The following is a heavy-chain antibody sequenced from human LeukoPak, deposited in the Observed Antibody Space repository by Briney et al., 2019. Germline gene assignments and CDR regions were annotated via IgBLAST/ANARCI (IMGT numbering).Heavy chain of an antibody. CDR2: ISSSSSYT. J-gene: IGHJ6*02. D-gene: IGHD2-15*01. V-gene: IGHV3-21*05. CDR1: LYSFSNYT. CDR3: ARPDGGYYYYGMDV. Sequence: PLGCLRLSCAAPLYSFSNYTMTSVRQGPGRGLEWGSYISSSSSYTNYAASGKGRFTISRDNAKNSLFLQMTSLRAEDTAVYYCARPDGGYYYYGMDVWGQGATVTVSS.